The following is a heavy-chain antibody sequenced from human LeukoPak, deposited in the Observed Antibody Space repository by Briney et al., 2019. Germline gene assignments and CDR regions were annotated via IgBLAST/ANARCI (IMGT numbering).Heavy chain of an antibody. V-gene: IGHV4-59*04. D-gene: IGHD3-22*01. CDR3: ARRRRYYYDSSGYFDY. CDR2: IYHSGST. J-gene: IGHJ4*02. CDR1: GGSISSYY. Sequence: PSETLSLTCAVSGGSISSYYWSWIRQPPGKGLEWIGSIYHSGSTYYNPSLKSRVTISVDTSKNQFSLKLSSVTAADTAVYYCARRRRYYYDSSGYFDYWGQGTLVTVSS.